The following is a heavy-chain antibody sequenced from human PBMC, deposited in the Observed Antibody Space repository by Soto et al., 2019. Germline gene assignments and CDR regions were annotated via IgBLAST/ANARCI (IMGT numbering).Heavy chain of an antibody. Sequence: QITLKESGPTLVKPTQTLTLTCTFSGFSLSTSGVGVGWIRQPPGKALEWLALIYWNDDKRYSPSLKSRLTITKDTSKNQVVLTMTNMDPVDTATYYCAHRRYGDGYNRFSYFDYWGQGTLVTVSS. J-gene: IGHJ4*02. CDR1: GFSLSTSGVG. CDR3: AHRRYGDGYNRFSYFDY. V-gene: IGHV2-5*01. CDR2: IYWNDDK. D-gene: IGHD5-12*01.